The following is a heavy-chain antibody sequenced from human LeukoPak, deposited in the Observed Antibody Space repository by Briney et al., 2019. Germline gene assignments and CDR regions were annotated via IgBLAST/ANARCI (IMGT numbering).Heavy chain of an antibody. D-gene: IGHD3-22*01. Sequence: ASVKVSCKASGYTFTSYAMNWVRQAPGQGLEWMGWINTNTGNPTYAQGFTGRFVFSLDTSVSTAYLQISSLKAEDTAVYYCARGTMISPSSGWFDPWGQGTLLTVSS. V-gene: IGHV7-4-1*02. CDR1: GYTFTSYA. CDR3: ARGTMISPSSGWFDP. J-gene: IGHJ5*02. CDR2: INTNTGNP.